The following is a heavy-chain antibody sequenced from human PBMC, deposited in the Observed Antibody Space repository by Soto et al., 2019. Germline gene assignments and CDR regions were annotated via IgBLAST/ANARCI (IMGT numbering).Heavy chain of an antibody. Sequence: WKDPRYRIKSRSMYWAYQAPGQRLEWMGWINAGNGNTKYSQKFQGRVTITRDTSASTAYMELSSLRSEDTAVYYCARSIVVVTARDYWCQGTLVTV. J-gene: IGHJ4*02. CDR3: ARSIVVVTARDY. CDR2: INAGNGNT. CDR1: RYRIKSRS. V-gene: IGHV1-3*01. D-gene: IGHD2-21*02.